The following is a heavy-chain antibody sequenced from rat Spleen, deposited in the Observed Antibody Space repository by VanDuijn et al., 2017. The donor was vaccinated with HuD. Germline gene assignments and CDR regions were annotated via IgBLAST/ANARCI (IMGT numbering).Heavy chain of an antibody. CDR3: ARDVTTLDY. CDR1: GLTFSNYD. Sequence: EVQLVESGGGLVQPGRSLMLSCAASGLTFSNYDMAWVRQAPTKGLEWVASISPSGGTTYYRDSVKGRFTVSRDNAKDILYLQMDSLRSEDTATYYCARDVTTLDYWGQGVMVTVSS. J-gene: IGHJ2*01. V-gene: IGHV5S13*01. CDR2: ISPSGGTT.